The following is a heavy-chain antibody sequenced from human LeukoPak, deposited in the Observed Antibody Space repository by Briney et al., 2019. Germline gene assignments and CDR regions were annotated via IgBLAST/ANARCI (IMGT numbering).Heavy chain of an antibody. Sequence: PSQTLSLTCTVSGGSISSGSYYWSWIRQPAGKGLEWIGRIYTSGSTNYNPSLKSRVTISVDTSKNQFSLKLSSVTAADTAVYYCARTGQGSYDEIDYWGQGTLVTVSS. V-gene: IGHV4-61*02. D-gene: IGHD3-22*01. J-gene: IGHJ4*02. CDR2: IYTSGST. CDR1: GGSISSGSYY. CDR3: ARTGQGSYDEIDY.